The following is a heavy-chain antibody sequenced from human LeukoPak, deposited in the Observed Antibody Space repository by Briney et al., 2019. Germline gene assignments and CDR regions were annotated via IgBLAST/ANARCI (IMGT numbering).Heavy chain of an antibody. CDR3: ARRWLGDPYGMDV. CDR2: IGGVSESF. CDR1: GFIFSNYA. D-gene: IGHD3-10*01. Sequence: GGSLRLSCAASGFIFSNYAMTWVRQAPGKGLQWVSIIGGVSESFYYADSVKGRFTVSRDNSKDTLYLQINSLRDEDTAVYYCARRWLGDPYGMDVWGQGTTVSVSS. V-gene: IGHV3-23*01. J-gene: IGHJ6*02.